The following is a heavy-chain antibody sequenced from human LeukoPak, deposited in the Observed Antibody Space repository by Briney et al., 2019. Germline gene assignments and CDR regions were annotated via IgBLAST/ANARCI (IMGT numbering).Heavy chain of an antibody. CDR2: IYYSGST. V-gene: IGHV4-59*08. J-gene: IGHJ4*02. Sequence: SETLSLTCTVSGGSISSYYWSWIRQPPGKGLEWIGYIYYSGSTNYNPSLKSRVTISVDTSKNQLSLKLSSVTAADTAVYYCARTSWGAADYFGYWGQGTLVTVSS. CDR1: GGSISSYY. D-gene: IGHD4/OR15-4a*01. CDR3: ARTSWGAADYFGY.